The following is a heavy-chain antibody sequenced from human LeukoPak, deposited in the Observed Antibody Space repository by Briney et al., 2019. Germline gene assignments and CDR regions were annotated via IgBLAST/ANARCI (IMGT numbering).Heavy chain of an antibody. Sequence: GGSLRLSCAASGLTFSSYEMNWVRQAPGEGLEWVSYISSSGSTIYYADSVKGRFTISRDNAKNSLYLQMNSLRAEDTAVYYCAREGHDILTGYYNPNPFDYWGQGTLVTVSS. V-gene: IGHV3-48*03. D-gene: IGHD3-9*01. J-gene: IGHJ4*02. CDR1: GLTFSSYE. CDR3: AREGHDILTGYYNPNPFDY. CDR2: ISSSGSTI.